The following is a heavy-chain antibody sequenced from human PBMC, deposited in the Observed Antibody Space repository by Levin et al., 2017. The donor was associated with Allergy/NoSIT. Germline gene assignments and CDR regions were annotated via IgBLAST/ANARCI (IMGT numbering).Heavy chain of an antibody. V-gene: IGHV3-7*01. D-gene: IGHD2-21*02. CDR1: GFTFSDYW. J-gene: IGHJ4*02. CDR3: ATASDSPATD. Sequence: GGSLRLSCAASGFTFSDYWMSWVRQAPGKGLEWVANIKEDGSAKFYVDSVKGRFTISRDNAKNSMYLQMNSLRAEDTAVYYCATASDSPATDWGQGTLVTVSS. CDR2: IKEDGSAK.